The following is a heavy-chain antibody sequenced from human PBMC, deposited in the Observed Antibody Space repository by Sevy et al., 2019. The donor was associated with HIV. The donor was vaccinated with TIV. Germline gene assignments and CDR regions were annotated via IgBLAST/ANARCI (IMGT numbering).Heavy chain of an antibody. V-gene: IGHV3-15*01. CDR3: QGFGAFYFAGMDV. CDR2: IKNKTDGGPT. J-gene: IGHJ6*02. CDR1: GFTFSDAW. Sequence: GGSLRLSCAASGFTFSDAWMTWVRQAPGKGLEWVGRIKNKTDGGPTDYAAPVKGSFTISRDDSKNTVNLKMNSMETEDTAVYYGQGFGAFYFAGMDVWGHGTTVTVSS. D-gene: IGHD3-10*01.